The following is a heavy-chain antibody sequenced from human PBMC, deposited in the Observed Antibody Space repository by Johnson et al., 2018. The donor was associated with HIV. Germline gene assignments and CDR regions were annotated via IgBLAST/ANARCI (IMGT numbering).Heavy chain of an antibody. Sequence: VRLVESGGGVVQPGRSLRLSCAASGFTFSSYAMHWVRQAPGKGLEWVANIKQDGSEKYCVDSVKGRFTISRDNAKNSLYLQMNSLRAEDTAVYYCARGGLLWFGHPADWGQGTMVTVSS. V-gene: IGHV3-7*01. CDR2: IKQDGSEK. D-gene: IGHD3-10*01. J-gene: IGHJ3*01. CDR1: GFTFSSYA. CDR3: ARGGLLWFGHPAD.